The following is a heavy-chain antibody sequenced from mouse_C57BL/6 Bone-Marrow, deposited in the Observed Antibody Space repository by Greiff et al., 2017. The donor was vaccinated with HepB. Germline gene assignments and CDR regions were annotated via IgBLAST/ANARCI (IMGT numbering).Heavy chain of an antibody. V-gene: IGHV1-82*01. Sequence: VKLQQSGPELVKPGASVKISCKASGYAFSSSWMNWVKQRPGKGLEWIGRIYPGDGDTNYNGKFKGKATLTADKSSSTAYMQLSSLTSEDSAVYFCARRDYYGSSHWYFDVWGTGTTVTVSS. J-gene: IGHJ1*03. CDR1: GYAFSSSW. CDR3: ARRDYYGSSHWYFDV. D-gene: IGHD1-1*01. CDR2: IYPGDGDT.